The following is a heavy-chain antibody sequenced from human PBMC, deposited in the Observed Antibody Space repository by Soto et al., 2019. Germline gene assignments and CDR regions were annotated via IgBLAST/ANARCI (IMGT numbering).Heavy chain of an antibody. Sequence: EERLVQSGGGLVQPGGSLRLSCAASGCSVGGNYMSWVRQAPGKGLELVSLIYSGGNPFYADSMKGRFTLSRDNSNNMLYLQMDSLRAEDTAVYYCARGPNSDCWGQGTLVIVSS. CDR3: ARGPNSDC. D-gene: IGHD2-21*01. J-gene: IGHJ4*02. V-gene: IGHV3-53*01. CDR2: IYSGGNP. CDR1: GCSVGGNY.